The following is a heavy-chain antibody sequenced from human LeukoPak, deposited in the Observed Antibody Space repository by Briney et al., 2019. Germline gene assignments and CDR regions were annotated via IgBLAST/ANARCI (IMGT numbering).Heavy chain of an antibody. CDR1: GGSISGSY. J-gene: IGHJ5*02. CDR2: FYYSGNT. D-gene: IGHD1-26*01. CDR3: ARDPYRDNFFDP. Sequence: PSEPLSLPCTVSGGSISGSYWSWIRQPPGKGLEWIESFYYSGNTNYKPSLKSRVTISVDTSKNQFSLNLSSVTAADTAVYYCARDPYRDNFFDPGGQGTLVSVSS. V-gene: IGHV4-59*01.